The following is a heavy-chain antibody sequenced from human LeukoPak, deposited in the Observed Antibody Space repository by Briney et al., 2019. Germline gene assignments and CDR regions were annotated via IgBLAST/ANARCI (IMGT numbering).Heavy chain of an antibody. CDR1: GYTFTGYY. V-gene: IGHV1-18*04. Sequence: ASVKVSCKASGYTFTGYYMHWVRQAPGQGLEWMGWISAYNGNTNYAQKLQGRVTMTTDTSTSTAYIELRSLRSDDTAVYYCAREVGYSGYDLGVLGYWGQGTLVTVSS. CDR3: AREVGYSGYDLGVLGY. J-gene: IGHJ4*02. CDR2: ISAYNGNT. D-gene: IGHD5-12*01.